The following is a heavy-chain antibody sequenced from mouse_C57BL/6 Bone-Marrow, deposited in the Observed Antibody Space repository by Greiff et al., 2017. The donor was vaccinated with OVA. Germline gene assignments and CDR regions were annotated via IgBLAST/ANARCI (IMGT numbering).Heavy chain of an antibody. V-gene: IGHV10-3*01. Sequence: EVHLVESGGGLVQPKGSLKLSCAASGFTFNTYAMHWVRQAPGKGLEWVARIRRKSSNYATYYADSVKDRFTISRDDSQSMLYLQMNNLKTEDTAMYYCVREEIYYGYVYAMDYWGQGTSVTVSS. J-gene: IGHJ4*01. CDR1: GFTFNTYA. CDR3: VREEIYYGYVYAMDY. D-gene: IGHD2-2*01. CDR2: IRRKSSNYAT.